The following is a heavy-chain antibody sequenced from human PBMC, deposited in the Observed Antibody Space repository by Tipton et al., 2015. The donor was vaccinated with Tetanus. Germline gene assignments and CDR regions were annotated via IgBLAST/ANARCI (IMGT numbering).Heavy chain of an antibody. Sequence: QLVQSGAGVKKPGSSMRLSCKASGNTFSSSTLSWVRQAPGHGLEWMGMIVPLFGSAYYAQKFQDRVTITADKSASTAYLDRRSLKSDDTAVYYCATVGAGLRRREGPLDSWGQGTMVTVSS. D-gene: IGHD1-1*01. CDR2: IVPLFGSA. V-gene: IGHV1-69*06. CDR3: ATVGAGLRRREGPLDS. CDR1: GNTFSSST. J-gene: IGHJ3*02.